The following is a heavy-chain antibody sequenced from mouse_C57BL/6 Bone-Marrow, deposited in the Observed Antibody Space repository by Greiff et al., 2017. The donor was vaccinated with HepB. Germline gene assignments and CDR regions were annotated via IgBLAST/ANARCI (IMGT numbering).Heavy chain of an antibody. V-gene: IGHV1-53*01. D-gene: IGHD2-3*01. CDR2: INPSNGGT. J-gene: IGHJ2*01. CDR3: ARGGVYSH. CDR1: GYTFTSYW. Sequence: QVQLQQPGTELVKPGDSVKLSCKASGYTFTSYWMHWVKQRPGQGLEWIGNINPSNGGTNYNEKFKGKATLTADKSASTAYMELRSLTSEDSAVYFCARGGVYSHWGRGTTLTVSA.